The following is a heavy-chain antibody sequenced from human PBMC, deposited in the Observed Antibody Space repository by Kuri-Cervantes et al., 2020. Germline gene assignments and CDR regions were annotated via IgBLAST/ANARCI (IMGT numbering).Heavy chain of an antibody. J-gene: IGHJ6*02. V-gene: IGHV3-9*01. CDR3: AREFRNYYDTPYYYYGMDV. CDR2: ISWNSGSI. D-gene: IGHD3-22*01. Sequence: GGSLRLSCAASGFTFDDYAMHWVRQAPGKGLEWVSGISWNSGSIGYADSVKGRLTISRDNAKNSLYLQMNSLRAEDTAVYYCAREFRNYYDTPYYYYGMDVWGQGTTVTVSS. CDR1: GFTFDDYA.